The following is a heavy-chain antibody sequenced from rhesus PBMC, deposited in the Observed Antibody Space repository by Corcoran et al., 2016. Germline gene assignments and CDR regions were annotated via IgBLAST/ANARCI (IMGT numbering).Heavy chain of an antibody. CDR1: GGSSSGYY. V-gene: IGHV4-165*02. J-gene: IGHJ4*01. Sequence: QVQLQESGPGLVKPSETLSLTCAVSGGSSSGYYWNWIRQTSGKGREWIGYIEGSSGRAYYNPSRNSRGTLSTDTSKNQFSLKLSSVTAADTAGYYCARIGLQSNFDYWGQGVLVTVSS. D-gene: IGHD5-12*01. CDR3: ARIGLQSNFDY. CDR2: IEGSSGRA.